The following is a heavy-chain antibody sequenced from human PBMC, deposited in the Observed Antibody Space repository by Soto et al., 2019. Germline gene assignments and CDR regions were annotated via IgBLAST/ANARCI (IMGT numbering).Heavy chain of an antibody. CDR2: IIPIFGTA. Sequence: SVKVSCKASGGTFSSYAISWVRQAPGQGLEWMGGIIPIFGTANYAQKFQGRVTITADESTSTAYMELSSLRSEDTAVYYCASGLRGETYYYDSSGYYTPYYFDYWGQGTLVTVSS. D-gene: IGHD3-22*01. V-gene: IGHV1-69*13. CDR3: ASGLRGETYYYDSSGYYTPYYFDY. CDR1: GGTFSSYA. J-gene: IGHJ4*02.